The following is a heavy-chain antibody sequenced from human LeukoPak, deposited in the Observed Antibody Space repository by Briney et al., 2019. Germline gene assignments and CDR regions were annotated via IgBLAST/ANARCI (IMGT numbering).Heavy chain of an antibody. CDR3: ATSHLGIAAAGPANDAFDI. CDR2: FDPEDGET. D-gene: IGHD6-13*01. V-gene: IGHV1-24*01. J-gene: IGHJ3*02. Sequence: ASVKVSCKVSGYTLTELSMHWVRQAPGKGLEWMGGFDPEDGETIYAQKFQGGVTMTEDTSTDTAYMELSSLRSEDTAVYYCATSHLGIAAAGPANDAFDIWGQGTMVTVSS. CDR1: GYTLTELS.